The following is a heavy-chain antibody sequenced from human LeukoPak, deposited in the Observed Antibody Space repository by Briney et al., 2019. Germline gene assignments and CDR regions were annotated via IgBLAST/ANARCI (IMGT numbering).Heavy chain of an antibody. V-gene: IGHV3-21*01. J-gene: IGHJ4*02. CDR2: ISSSSSYI. D-gene: IGHD5-24*01. Sequence: PGGSLRLSCAASGFTFSSYSMNWVHQAPGKGLEWVSSISSSSSYIYYADSVKGRFTISRDNAKNSLYLQMNSLRAEDTAVYYCARGFRVEMATIAYWGQGTLVTVSS. CDR3: ARGFRVEMATIAY. CDR1: GFTFSSYS.